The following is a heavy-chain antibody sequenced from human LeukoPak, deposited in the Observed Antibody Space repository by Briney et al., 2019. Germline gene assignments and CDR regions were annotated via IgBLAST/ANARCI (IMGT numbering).Heavy chain of an antibody. CDR1: GFTVSSNS. CDR3: ARGSDYFQH. V-gene: IGHV3-66*01. CDR2: IYSGGNT. J-gene: IGHJ1*01. Sequence: GGSLRLSCADSGFTVSSNSMSWVRQAPGKGLEWVSIIYSGGNTFHADSVKARFSISRDESRDTVYLHMNSLRAEDTAVYYCARGSDYFQHWGQGTLVTVSS.